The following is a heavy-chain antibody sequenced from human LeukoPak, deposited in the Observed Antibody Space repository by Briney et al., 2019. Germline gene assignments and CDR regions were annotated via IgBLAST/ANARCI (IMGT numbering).Heavy chain of an antibody. Sequence: PSETLSLTCTVSSGSISTSNYYWGWVRQPPGKALEWIGNIFYSGGTYYSPSLKSRVTISVDTSKNQFSLKLSSVTAADMAVYYRARGRGEGRGIAMIRGVRAPSYNWFDPWGHGTLVTVSS. CDR1: SGSISTSNYY. D-gene: IGHD3-10*01. V-gene: IGHV4-39*07. CDR3: ARGRGEGRGIAMIRGVRAPSYNWFDP. CDR2: IFYSGGT. J-gene: IGHJ5*02.